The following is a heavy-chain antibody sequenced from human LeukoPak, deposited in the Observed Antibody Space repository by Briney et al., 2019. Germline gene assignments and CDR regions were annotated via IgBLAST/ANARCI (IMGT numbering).Heavy chain of an antibody. CDR3: VKRRSRNTGPFDY. J-gene: IGHJ4*02. CDR2: ISGSKT. Sequence: GGSLRLSCAASGFTISSDALTWVRLGPGRRLEWVSAISGSKTYYAESVKGRFTISRDDSNNMLYLQMTSLRAEDTAVYFCVKRRSRNTGPFDYWGQGTLVTVSP. V-gene: IGHV3-23*01. CDR1: GFTISSDA. D-gene: IGHD1/OR15-1a*01.